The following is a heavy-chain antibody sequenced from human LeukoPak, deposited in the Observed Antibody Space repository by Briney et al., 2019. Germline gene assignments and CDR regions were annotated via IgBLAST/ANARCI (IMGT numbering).Heavy chain of an antibody. D-gene: IGHD3-22*01. J-gene: IGHJ4*02. CDR1: GGSISSYY. Sequence: LSETLSLTCTVSGGSISSYYWSWIRQPAGKGLAWIGRIYTSGSTNYNPSLKSRVTISVDTSKNQFSLKLSSVTAADTAVYYCARDSYDSSGYYEPLDYWGQGTLVTVSS. CDR2: IYTSGST. CDR3: ARDSYDSSGYYEPLDY. V-gene: IGHV4-4*07.